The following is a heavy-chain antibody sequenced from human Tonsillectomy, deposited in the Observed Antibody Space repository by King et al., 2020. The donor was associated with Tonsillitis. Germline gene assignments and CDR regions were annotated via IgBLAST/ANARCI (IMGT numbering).Heavy chain of an antibody. CDR2: ISSSSTYI. J-gene: IGHJ4*02. CDR1: GFTFSSYS. CDR3: ARSLGPFDY. Sequence: VQLVESGGGLVKPGGSLRLSCAASGFTFSSYSMNWVRQAPGKGLEWVSSISSSSTYIYYADSLKCRFAISRDNAKNSLYLQMNSLRAEDTAVYYCARSLGPFDYWGQGTLVSVSS. V-gene: IGHV3-21*01.